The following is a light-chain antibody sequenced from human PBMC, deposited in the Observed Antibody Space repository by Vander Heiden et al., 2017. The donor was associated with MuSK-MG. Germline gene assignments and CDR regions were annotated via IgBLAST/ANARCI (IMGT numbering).Light chain of an antibody. V-gene: IGLV2-23*01. Sequence: QSALTQPASVSGSPGQSITISCTGTSSDVGSYNLVSWYQQHPGKAPKLMIYEGSKRPSGVSKRSSCSKYGTTAYLTISGLEADDEAYYYHCSYAGTVVFGGGTKLTVL. CDR3: CSYAGTVV. CDR1: SSDVGSYNL. J-gene: IGLJ2*01. CDR2: EGS.